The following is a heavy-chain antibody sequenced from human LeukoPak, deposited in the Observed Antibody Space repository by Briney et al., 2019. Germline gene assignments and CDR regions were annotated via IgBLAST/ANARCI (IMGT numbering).Heavy chain of an antibody. CDR2: ISAYNGNT. D-gene: IGHD6-13*01. CDR1: GYTFTSYG. CDR3: ARVFIAAAPYYFDY. J-gene: IGHJ4*02. Sequence: GASVKVSCKASGYTFTSYGISWVRQAPGQGLEWMGWISAYNGNTNYAQKLQGRVTMTTDTSTSTAYMELRSLRSDDTAVYYCARVFIAAAPYYFDYWGQGTLVTVSS. V-gene: IGHV1-18*01.